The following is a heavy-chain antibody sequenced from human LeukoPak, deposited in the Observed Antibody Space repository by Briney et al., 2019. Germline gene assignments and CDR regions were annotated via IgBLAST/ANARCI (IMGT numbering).Heavy chain of an antibody. CDR2: ISGSGGST. J-gene: IGHJ4*02. D-gene: IGHD3-3*01. V-gene: IGHV3-23*01. Sequence: GGSLRLSCAASGFTVSSNYMSWVRQAPGKGLEWVSAISGSGGSTYYADSVKGRFTISRDNSKNTLYLQMNSLRAEDTAVYYCAKAGDFWSGYYRPAYFDYWGQGTLVTVSS. CDR3: AKAGDFWSGYYRPAYFDY. CDR1: GFTVSSNY.